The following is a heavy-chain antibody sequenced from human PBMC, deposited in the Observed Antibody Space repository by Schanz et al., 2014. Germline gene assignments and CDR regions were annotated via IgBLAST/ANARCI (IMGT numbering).Heavy chain of an antibody. V-gene: IGHV3-66*01. CDR1: GFSVGNKY. CDR3: ARGGPAYYFDD. J-gene: IGHJ4*02. CDR2: IYIGGNT. Sequence: EVQLVESGGGLVQPGGSLRLSCAASGFSVGNKYMNWVRQAPGEGLEWVSFIYIGGNTYYADSVRGRFTISRDNSKKTVYMQMNSLRAEDTDVYYCARGGPAYYFDDWGQGTLVTVSA.